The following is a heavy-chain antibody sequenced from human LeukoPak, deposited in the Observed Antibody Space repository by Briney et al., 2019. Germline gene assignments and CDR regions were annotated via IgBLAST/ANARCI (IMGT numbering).Heavy chain of an antibody. CDR2: IYSSGST. Sequence: SETLSLTCTVSGGSIGSYYWSWIRQPPGKGLEWIGYIYSSGSTSYNPSLKSRVTIFVDTSKNQFSLKLSSVTAADTAVYYCARRSSTWSFDYWGQGTLVTVSS. D-gene: IGHD6-13*01. V-gene: IGHV4-59*08. CDR3: ARRSSTWSFDY. CDR1: GGSIGSYY. J-gene: IGHJ4*02.